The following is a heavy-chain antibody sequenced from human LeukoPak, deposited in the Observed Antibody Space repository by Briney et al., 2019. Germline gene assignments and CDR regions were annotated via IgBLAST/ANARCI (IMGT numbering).Heavy chain of an antibody. CDR1: GFTFSSYS. V-gene: IGHV3-48*01. D-gene: IGHD4-11*01. J-gene: IGHJ4*02. CDR2: ISSSSSTI. CDR3: AGDVGTTVDPFDY. Sequence: TGGSLRLSCAASGFTFSSYSMNWVRQAPGKGLEWVSYISSSSSTIYYADSVKGRFTISRDNAKNSLYLQMNSLRAEDTAVYYCAGDVGTTVDPFDYWGQGTLVTVSS.